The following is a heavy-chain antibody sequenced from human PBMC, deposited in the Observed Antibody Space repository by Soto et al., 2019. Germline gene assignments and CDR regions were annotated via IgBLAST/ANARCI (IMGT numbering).Heavy chain of an antibody. V-gene: IGHV3-23*01. CDR2: ISGSGGST. Sequence: PGGSLRLSCAASGFTFSSYAMSWVRQAPGKGLEWVSAISGSGGSTYYADSVKGRFTISRDNSKNTLYLQMNSLRAEDTAVYYCAKENVGFWSGYYKVDYYYGMDVWGQGTTVTVSS. CDR1: GFTFSSYA. D-gene: IGHD3-3*01. CDR3: AKENVGFWSGYYKVDYYYGMDV. J-gene: IGHJ6*02.